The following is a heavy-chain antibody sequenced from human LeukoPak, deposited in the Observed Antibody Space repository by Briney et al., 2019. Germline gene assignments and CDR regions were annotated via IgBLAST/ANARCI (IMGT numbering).Heavy chain of an antibody. CDR1: GYTFTSYY. J-gene: IGHJ6*03. Sequence: ASVKVSCKASGYTFTSYYMHWVRQAPGQGLEWMGIINPSGGSTSYAQKFQGRVTMTRDTSTSTVYMELSSPRSEDTAVYYCATSTAVAGTGQYYYYYMDVWGKGTTVTISS. V-gene: IGHV1-46*01. D-gene: IGHD6-19*01. CDR3: ATSTAVAGTGQYYYYYMDV. CDR2: INPSGGST.